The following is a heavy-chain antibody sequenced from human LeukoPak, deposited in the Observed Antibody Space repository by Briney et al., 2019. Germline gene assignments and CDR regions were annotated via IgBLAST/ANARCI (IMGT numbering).Heavy chain of an antibody. Sequence: SETLSLTCTVSGGSIKSNDYYWGWVRQPPGKGLEWIGTIYYSGNTYYNPSLKSRVTISVDTSKNQFSLKLSSVTAADTAVYYCARESEFLSFGESKDYFDYWGQGTLVTVSS. D-gene: IGHD3-10*01. J-gene: IGHJ4*02. CDR2: IYYSGNT. CDR3: ARESEFLSFGESKDYFDY. V-gene: IGHV4-39*07. CDR1: GGSIKSNDYY.